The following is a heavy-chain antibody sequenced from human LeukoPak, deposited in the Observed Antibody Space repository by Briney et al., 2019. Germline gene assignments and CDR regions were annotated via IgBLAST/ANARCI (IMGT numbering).Heavy chain of an antibody. D-gene: IGHD3-10*01. V-gene: IGHV3-23*01. CDR2: IGSTGGST. J-gene: IGHJ4*02. Sequence: GGSLRLSCAASGFTFDDYAMHWVRQAPGKGLEWVSGIGSTGGSTFYADSVKGRFTISRDNSKNTLYLQMNSLRAEDTAVYYCAKDGVLLWLGEFETSHFDYWGQGTLVTVSS. CDR3: AKDGVLLWLGEFETSHFDY. CDR1: GFTFDDYA.